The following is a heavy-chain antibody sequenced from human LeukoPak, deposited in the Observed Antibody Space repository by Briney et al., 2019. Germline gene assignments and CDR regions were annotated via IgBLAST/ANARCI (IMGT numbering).Heavy chain of an antibody. CDR1: GGSFSGYY. J-gene: IGHJ4*02. V-gene: IGHV4-34*01. CDR2: INHSGST. D-gene: IGHD6-13*01. CDR3: ARCGGPLVPFDY. Sequence: SETLSLTCAVYGGSFSGYYWSWIRQPPGKGLEWIGEINHSGSTNYNPSLKSRVTISVDTSKNQFSLKLSSVTAADTAVYYCARCGGPLVPFDYWGQGTLVTVSS.